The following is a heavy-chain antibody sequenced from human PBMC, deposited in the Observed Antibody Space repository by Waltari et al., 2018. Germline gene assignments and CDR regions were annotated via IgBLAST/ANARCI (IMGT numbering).Heavy chain of an antibody. V-gene: IGHV4-34*01. CDR3: ARGARRDY. Sequence: QVQLQQWGAGLLKPSETLSLTCAVYGGSFSGYYWSWIRQPPGKGLEWIGEINHRGSTNYNPSLTSRVTRSVDTSKNQFSLKLSSVTAADTAVYYCARGARRDYWGQGTLVTVSS. J-gene: IGHJ4*02. D-gene: IGHD6-6*01. CDR2: INHRGST. CDR1: GGSFSGYY.